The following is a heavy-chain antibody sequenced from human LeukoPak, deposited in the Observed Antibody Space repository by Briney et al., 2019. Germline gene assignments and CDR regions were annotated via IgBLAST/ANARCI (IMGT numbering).Heavy chain of an antibody. D-gene: IGHD2-15*01. Sequence: GSLRLSCAASGFTFSSYAMHWVRQAPGKGLEWVAVISYDGSNKYYADSVKGRFTISRDNSKNTLYLQMNSLRAEDTAVYYCARGIVVVVAAVDYWGQGTLVTVSS. CDR1: GFTFSSYA. CDR2: ISYDGSNK. V-gene: IGHV3-30*04. CDR3: ARGIVVVVAAVDY. J-gene: IGHJ4*02.